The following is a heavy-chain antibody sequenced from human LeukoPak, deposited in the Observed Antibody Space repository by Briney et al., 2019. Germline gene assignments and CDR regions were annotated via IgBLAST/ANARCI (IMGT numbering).Heavy chain of an antibody. J-gene: IGHJ4*02. CDR2: ISRGGGTI. CDR1: GFTFSSYS. CDR3: ARDSAAVAVAFDY. D-gene: IGHD6-19*01. Sequence: GGSLRLSCAASGFTFSSYSMNWVRQAPGKGLEWVAYISRGGGTIYYADSVKGRFTISRDNAKNSLYLQMNSLRAEDTAVYYCARDSAAVAVAFDYWGQGTLVTVSS. V-gene: IGHV3-48*04.